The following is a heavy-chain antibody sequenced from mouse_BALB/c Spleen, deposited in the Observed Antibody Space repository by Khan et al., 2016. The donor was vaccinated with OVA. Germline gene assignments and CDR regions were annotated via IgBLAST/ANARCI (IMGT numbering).Heavy chain of an antibody. D-gene: IGHD2-4*01. Sequence: QVQLQQSGPELVKFGASVKISCKASGYTFTAYDTNWARQRPGQGLERIGRFYPGDDSTEYNENVRGKATLTADRSPNTAYMQLSSLTSEESAVYLCAKEGLRGVAIDYWGQGTSVSVSS. V-gene: IGHV1S56*01. J-gene: IGHJ4*01. CDR3: AKEGLRGVAIDY. CDR1: GYTFTAYD. CDR2: FYPGDDST.